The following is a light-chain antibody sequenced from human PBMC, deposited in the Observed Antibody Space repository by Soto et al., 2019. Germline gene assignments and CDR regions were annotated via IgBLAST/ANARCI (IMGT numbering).Light chain of an antibody. CDR1: QSISSY. V-gene: IGKV1-39*01. Sequence: DIQTTQSPSSLSASVGDRVTVTCRASQSISSYLNWYQQKPGKAPKLLIYAASSLQSGVPSRFSGSGSGTDFTLTLSSLQPEDFATYYCQQSYSTPPYTFGQGTKLEIK. J-gene: IGKJ2*01. CDR3: QQSYSTPPYT. CDR2: AAS.